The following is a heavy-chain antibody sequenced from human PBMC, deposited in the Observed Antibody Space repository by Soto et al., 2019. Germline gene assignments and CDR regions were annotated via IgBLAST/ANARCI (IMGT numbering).Heavy chain of an antibody. CDR3: ARSYYDSSGYWRYYGMDV. J-gene: IGHJ6*02. V-gene: IGHV1-69*13. CDR2: IIPIFGTA. CDR1: GGTFSSYA. Sequence: SVKVSCKASGGTFSSYAISWVRQAPGQGLEWMGGIIPIFGTANYAQKLQGRVTITADESTSTAYMELSSLRSEDTAVYYCARSYYDSSGYWRYYGMDVWGQGTTVTVSS. D-gene: IGHD3-22*01.